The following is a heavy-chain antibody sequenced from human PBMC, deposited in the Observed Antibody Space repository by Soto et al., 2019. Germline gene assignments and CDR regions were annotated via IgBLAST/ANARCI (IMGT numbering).Heavy chain of an antibody. V-gene: IGHV3-33*01. CDR2: IWYDGSNK. CDR1: GFTFSSYG. J-gene: IGHJ5*02. Sequence: QVQLVESGGGVVQPGRSLRLSCAASGFTFSSYGMHWVRQAPGKGLEWVAVIWYDGSNKYYADSVKGRFTISRDNSKNTLYLQMNSLRAEDTAVYYCASGPKHHLNTDWFDPWGQGTLVTVSS. CDR3: ASGPKHHLNTDWFDP.